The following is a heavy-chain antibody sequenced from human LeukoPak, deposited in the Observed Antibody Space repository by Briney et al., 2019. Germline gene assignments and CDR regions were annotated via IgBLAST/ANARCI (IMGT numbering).Heavy chain of an antibody. D-gene: IGHD3-10*01. V-gene: IGHV3-64D*06. Sequence: GGSLRLSCSASGFTFSSYAMRWVRQAPGKGLEYVSAISSNGGSTYYADSVKGRFTISRDNSKNTLYLQMSSLRAEDTAVCYCVKGKLLWCGDLFHYGLVVWGEGTTVSVSS. CDR1: GFTFSSYA. J-gene: IGHJ6*04. CDR2: ISSNGGST. CDR3: VKGKLLWCGDLFHYGLVV.